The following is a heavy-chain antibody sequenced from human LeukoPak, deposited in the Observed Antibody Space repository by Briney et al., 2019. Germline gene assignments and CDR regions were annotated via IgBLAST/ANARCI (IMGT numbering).Heavy chain of an antibody. D-gene: IGHD1-7*01. CDR1: GYTFTSHG. CDR2: ISPYNTNT. V-gene: IGHV1-18*01. Sequence: ASVKVSCKAPGYTFTSHGFSWVRQAPGQGLEWMGWISPYNTNTNYAQKLQGRVTMTTDTSTSTAYMELRSLRSDDTAVYYCARATNWNYAFDIWGQGTMVTVSS. J-gene: IGHJ3*02. CDR3: ARATNWNYAFDI.